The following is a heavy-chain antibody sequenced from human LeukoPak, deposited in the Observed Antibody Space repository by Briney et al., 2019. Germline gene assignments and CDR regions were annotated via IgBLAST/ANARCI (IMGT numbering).Heavy chain of an antibody. CDR1: GYTFVNYG. J-gene: IGHJ6*02. Sequence: ASVKVSCKASGYTFVNYGITWVRQAPGQGLEWMGWVSPYNGNTKYAEKFQDRVTMTTEKSTNTAYLEPRSLTYDDTAVYFCARAITIFGVTIPDGMDVWGQGTTVSVSS. CDR2: VSPYNGNT. CDR3: ARAITIFGVTIPDGMDV. D-gene: IGHD3-3*01. V-gene: IGHV1-18*01.